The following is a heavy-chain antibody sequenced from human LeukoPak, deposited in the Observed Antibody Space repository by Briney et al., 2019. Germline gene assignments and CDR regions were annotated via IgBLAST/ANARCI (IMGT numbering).Heavy chain of an antibody. J-gene: IGHJ4*02. CDR1: GFIFSNYA. CDR3: ARDHESLYSGYPDY. V-gene: IGHV3-33*08. CDR2: IWYDGSNK. D-gene: IGHD5-12*01. Sequence: PGGSLRLSCAGSGFIFSNYAMSWVRQAPGKGLEWVAVIWYDGSNKYYADSVKGRFTISRDNSKNTLYLQMNSLRAEDTAVYYCARDHESLYSGYPDYWGQGTLVTVSS.